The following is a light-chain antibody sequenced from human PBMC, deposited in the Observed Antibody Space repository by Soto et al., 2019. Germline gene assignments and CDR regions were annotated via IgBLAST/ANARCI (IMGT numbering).Light chain of an antibody. CDR3: SSYAGSNNFVV. Sequence: QSALTQPPSASGSPGQSVTISCTGTSSDVGGYNYVSWYQQHPGKAPRLMIYEVSKRPSGVPDRFSGSKSGNTASLTVSGLQAEGEADYYCSSYAGSNNFVVFGGGTKLTVL. CDR1: SSDVGGYNY. CDR2: EVS. V-gene: IGLV2-8*01. J-gene: IGLJ2*01.